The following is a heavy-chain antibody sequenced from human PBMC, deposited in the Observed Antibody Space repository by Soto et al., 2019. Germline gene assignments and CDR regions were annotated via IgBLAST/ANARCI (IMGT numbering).Heavy chain of an antibody. CDR1: GFTFSSYA. Sequence: LSLTCAASGFTFSSYAMSWVRQAPGKGLEWVSAISGSGGSTYYADSVKGRFTISRDNSKNTLYLQMNSLRAEDTAVYYCAKDQFSSSWYSTYYYYGMDVWGQGTTVTVSS. CDR3: AKDQFSSSWYSTYYYYGMDV. CDR2: ISGSGGST. J-gene: IGHJ6*02. D-gene: IGHD6-13*01. V-gene: IGHV3-23*01.